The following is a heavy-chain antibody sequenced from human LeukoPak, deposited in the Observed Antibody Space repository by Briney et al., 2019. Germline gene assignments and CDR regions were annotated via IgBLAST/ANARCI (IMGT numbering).Heavy chain of an antibody. D-gene: IGHD4-11*01. CDR2: INQDGSEN. J-gene: IGHJ4*02. V-gene: IGHV3-7*01. Sequence: GGSLRLSCAASGFTFSDFWMGWVRQAPGKGLEWVANINQDGSENYYVDSVKGRFTISRDNAKNSLYLQMNSLRAEDTAVYYCTKGRSNTYWGQGTLVTVST. CDR1: GFTFSDFW. CDR3: TKGRSNTY.